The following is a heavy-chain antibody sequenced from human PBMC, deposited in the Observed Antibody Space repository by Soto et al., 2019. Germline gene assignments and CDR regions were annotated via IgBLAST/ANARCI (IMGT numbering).Heavy chain of an antibody. V-gene: IGHV4-34*01. CDR2: INESGST. CDR1: GGSFSDSS. D-gene: IGHD3-22*01. J-gene: IGHJ4*02. Sequence: PSETLSLTCAVSGGSFSDSSWTWIRQPPGKGLEWIGEINESGSTNYTPSLERRVTISRDTSNNRFSLKLTAVTAADSAVYYCARASHKLRSYDRSGFYHYVDFWGQGSLVTVSS. CDR3: ARASHKLRSYDRSGFYHYVDF.